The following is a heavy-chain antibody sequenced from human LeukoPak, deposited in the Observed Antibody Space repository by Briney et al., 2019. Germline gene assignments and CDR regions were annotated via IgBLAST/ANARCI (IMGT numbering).Heavy chain of an antibody. D-gene: IGHD6-19*01. CDR3: ARDRGYSSGWTNWFDP. CDR2: MNPNSGNT. V-gene: IGHV1-8*01. Sequence: ASVKVSCKASGYTFTSYDINWVRQATGQGLEWMGWMNPNSGNTGYAQKFQGRVTMTRNTSISTAYMELSSLRSEDTAVYYCARDRGYSSGWTNWFDPWGQGTLVTVSS. CDR1: GYTFTSYD. J-gene: IGHJ5*02.